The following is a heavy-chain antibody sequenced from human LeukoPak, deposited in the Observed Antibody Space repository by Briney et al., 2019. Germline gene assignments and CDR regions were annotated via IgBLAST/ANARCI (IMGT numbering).Heavy chain of an antibody. CDR2: ISGSGGST. CDR1: GFTFSSYA. J-gene: IGHJ4*02. D-gene: IGHD3-10*01. Sequence: GGSLRLSCAASGFTFSSYAMSWVRQAPGKGLEWVSAISGSGGSTYYADSVKGRFTISRDNSKNTLYLQMSSLRAEDTAVYYCAKAQRITPYYFDYWGQGTLVTVSS. CDR3: AKAQRITPYYFDY. V-gene: IGHV3-23*01.